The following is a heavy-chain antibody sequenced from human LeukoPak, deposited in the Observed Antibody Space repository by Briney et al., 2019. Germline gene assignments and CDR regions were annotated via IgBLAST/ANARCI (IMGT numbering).Heavy chain of an antibody. CDR3: ARGRPPHDYGTLFDY. J-gene: IGHJ4*02. CDR2: VYYTGST. V-gene: IGHV4-59*01. CDR1: GGSISNYY. D-gene: IGHD4-17*01. Sequence: PSETLSLTCPVSGGSISNYYYWTWIRQPPGKGLEWIGYVYYTGSTNFNPSLKSRVTMSLDTSRNQFSLKLSSVTAADTAVYYCARGRPPHDYGTLFDYWGQGTLVTVSS.